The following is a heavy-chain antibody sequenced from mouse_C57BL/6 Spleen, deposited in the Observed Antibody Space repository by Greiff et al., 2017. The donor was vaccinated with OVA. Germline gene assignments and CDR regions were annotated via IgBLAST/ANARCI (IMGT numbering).Heavy chain of an antibody. V-gene: IGHV1-61*01. J-gene: IGHJ4*01. Sequence: QVQLQQPGAELVRPGSSVKLSCKASGYTFTRYWMDWVKQRPGQGLEWIGNIYPSDSETHYTQQFKDKATLTVDKSSSTAYMQLSSLTSEDSAVYYCARSEGAAMDYWGQGTSVTVSS. CDR1: GYTFTRYW. CDR3: ARSEGAAMDY. CDR2: IYPSDSET.